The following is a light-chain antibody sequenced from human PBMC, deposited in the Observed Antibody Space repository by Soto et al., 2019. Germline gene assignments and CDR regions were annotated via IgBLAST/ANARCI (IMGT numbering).Light chain of an antibody. CDR2: GNN. V-gene: IGLV1-40*01. CDR3: AAWDDSLTGPV. Sequence: QSVLTQPPSVSGAPGQRVTISCTGSSANIGAAYNVDWYQQLPGTAPKLLIYGNNNRPSGVPARFSGSKSGTSASLAISGLQSEDEADYYCAAWDDSLTGPVFGTGTNVTVL. J-gene: IGLJ1*01. CDR1: SANIGAAYN.